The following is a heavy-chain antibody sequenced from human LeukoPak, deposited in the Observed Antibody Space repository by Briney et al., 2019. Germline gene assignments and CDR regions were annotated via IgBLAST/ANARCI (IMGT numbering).Heavy chain of an antibody. CDR1: GFTLSSYW. J-gene: IGHJ3*02. CDR3: ARGNAHAFDI. CDR2: INSDGSGI. V-gene: IGHV3-74*01. Sequence: GGSLRPSCAVSGFTLSSYWMHWVRQLPGKGLVWVSRINSDGSGISYAGSVKGRFTISRDNAKNTLYLQMNSLRAEDTAVYYCARGNAHAFDIWGQGTMVTVSS.